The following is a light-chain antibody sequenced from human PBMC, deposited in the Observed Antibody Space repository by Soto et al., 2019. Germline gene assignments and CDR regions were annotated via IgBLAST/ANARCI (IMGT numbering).Light chain of an antibody. Sequence: QSVLTQPPSVSAAPGQKVSISCSGSSSNIGSNYVSWYQHLPGTAPRLLIYDNNKRPSGIPDRFSGSKSGTSATLGITGLQTGDEADYYCATWDSSLSGVIFGGGTKLTVL. CDR2: DNN. J-gene: IGLJ2*01. CDR3: ATWDSSLSGVI. V-gene: IGLV1-51*01. CDR1: SSNIGSNY.